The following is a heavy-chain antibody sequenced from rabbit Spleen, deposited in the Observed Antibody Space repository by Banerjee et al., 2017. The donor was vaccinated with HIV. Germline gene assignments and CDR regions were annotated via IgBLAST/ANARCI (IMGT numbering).Heavy chain of an antibody. CDR2: IYTGSSGST. V-gene: IGHV1S45*01. J-gene: IGHJ4*01. CDR1: RFDFSAYG. D-gene: IGHD1-1*01. CDR3: ARDLTDVIGWNFNL. Sequence: QEQLVESGGGLVQPGGSLKLSCKASRFDFSAYGLTWVRQAPGKGLEWIGYIYTGSSGSTYYASWAKGRFTISKTSSTTVTLQMTSLTAADTATYFCARDLTDVIGWNFNLWGQGTLVTVS.